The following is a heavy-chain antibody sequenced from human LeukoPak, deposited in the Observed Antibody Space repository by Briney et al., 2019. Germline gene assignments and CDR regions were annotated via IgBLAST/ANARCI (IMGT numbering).Heavy chain of an antibody. CDR3: ARDLKYYGLDV. J-gene: IGHJ6*02. Sequence: GGSLRLPCAASGLAVSTNHMSWVRQAPGKGLEWVSVTYSGGSTYYADSVKGRFTISRDTSKNTQYLQMNNLRVEDTAVYYCARDLKYYGLDVWGQGTTVTVSS. CDR2: TYSGGST. V-gene: IGHV3-53*01. CDR1: GLAVSTNH.